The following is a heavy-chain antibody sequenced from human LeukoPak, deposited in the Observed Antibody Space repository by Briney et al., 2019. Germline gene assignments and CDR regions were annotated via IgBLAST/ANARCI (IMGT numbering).Heavy chain of an antibody. CDR3: AKDLGYCSSTSCNSAFDI. CDR2: ITGSGGST. V-gene: IGHV3-23*01. Sequence: GGTLRLSCAASGFTFSTYGMSWVRQAPGKGLEWVSVITGSGGSTYYADSVKGRFTISRDNSKNTLYLQMNSLRAEDTAVYYCAKDLGYCSSTSCNSAFDIWGQGTMVTVSS. CDR1: GFTFSTYG. D-gene: IGHD2-2*02. J-gene: IGHJ3*02.